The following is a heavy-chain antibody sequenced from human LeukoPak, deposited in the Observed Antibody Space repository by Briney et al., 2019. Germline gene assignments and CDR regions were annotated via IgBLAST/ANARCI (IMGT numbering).Heavy chain of an antibody. V-gene: IGHV3-74*01. CDR2: INSDGSTT. CDR3: ARGTYYYGSGSYYKGWFDP. J-gene: IGHJ5*02. CDR1: GFTFSNYW. Sequence: SGGSLRLSCAASGFTFSNYWMHWVRQTPGKGLLWVSRINSDGSTTNYAASVKGRFTISRHNSKNTLYLQMNSLRAEDTAVYYCARGTYYYGSGSYYKGWFDPWGQGTLVTVSS. D-gene: IGHD3-10*01.